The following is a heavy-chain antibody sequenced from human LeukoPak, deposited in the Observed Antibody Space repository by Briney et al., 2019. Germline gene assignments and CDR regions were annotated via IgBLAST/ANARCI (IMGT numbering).Heavy chain of an antibody. CDR2: ISWNSGSI. J-gene: IGHJ4*02. CDR3: AKAARGTAMVVRFDY. V-gene: IGHV3-9*03. CDR1: GFTFDDYA. D-gene: IGHD5-18*01. Sequence: GGSLRLSCAASGFTFDDYAMHWVRQAPGKGLEWVSGISWNSGSIGYADSVKGRFTISRDNAKNSLYLQMNSLRAEDMALYYCAKAARGTAMVVRFDYWGQGTLATVSS.